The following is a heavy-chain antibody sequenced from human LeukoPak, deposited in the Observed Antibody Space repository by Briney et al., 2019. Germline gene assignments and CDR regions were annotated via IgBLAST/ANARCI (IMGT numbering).Heavy chain of an antibody. CDR3: AKVAPYGNYLFHY. Sequence: GGSLRLSCAASGFTFSSYAMSWVRQPPGKGLEWVSGISGSGGSTNYADSVKGRFTIARDNSKNTLYLQMNSLGAEDTAVYYCAKVAPYGNYLFHYWGQGTRVTVSS. D-gene: IGHD1-7*01. CDR2: ISGSGGST. CDR1: GFTFSSYA. V-gene: IGHV3-23*01. J-gene: IGHJ4*02.